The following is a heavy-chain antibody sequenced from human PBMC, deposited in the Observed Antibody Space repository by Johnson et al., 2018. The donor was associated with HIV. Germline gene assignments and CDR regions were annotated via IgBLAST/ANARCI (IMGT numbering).Heavy chain of an antibody. CDR1: GITFSSYG. V-gene: IGHV3-30*02. CDR2: IRYDGSNK. Sequence: EQLVESGGGVVQPGGSLRLSCAASGITFSSYGMHWVRQAPGRGLEWVAFIRYDGSNKYYADSVKGRFTISRDTLKNTLYLQMNSLRAEDTAVYYSGKDRAVAGKGHDAFDIWGQGTMVTVSS. D-gene: IGHD6-19*01. J-gene: IGHJ3*02. CDR3: GKDRAVAGKGHDAFDI.